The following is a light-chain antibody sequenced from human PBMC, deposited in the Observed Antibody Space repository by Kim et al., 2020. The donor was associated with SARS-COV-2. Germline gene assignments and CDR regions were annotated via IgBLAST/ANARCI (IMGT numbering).Light chain of an antibody. CDR2: KSS. Sequence: DIQMTQSPSTLSASVGDRVTITCRASQNIGNWLAWYQQKPGKAPNLLIYKSSTLKSGVPSRFSGGGSGTEFTLTVTSLQPDDFGTYYCHQYHSYLWTFGQGTKVDIK. CDR1: QNIGNW. J-gene: IGKJ1*01. CDR3: HQYHSYLWT. V-gene: IGKV1-5*03.